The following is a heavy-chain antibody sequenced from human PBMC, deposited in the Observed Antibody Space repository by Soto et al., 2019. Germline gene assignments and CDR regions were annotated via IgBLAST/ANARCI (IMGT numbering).Heavy chain of an antibody. Sequence: ASVKVSCKASGYTLTELSIHWVRQAPGKGLEWMGGFDPEDGETIYAQKFQGRVTMTEDTSTDTAYMELSSLRSEDTAVYYCATRAAYYYYGMDVWGQGTTVTVSS. D-gene: IGHD2-15*01. CDR2: FDPEDGET. CDR3: ATRAAYYYYGMDV. J-gene: IGHJ6*02. V-gene: IGHV1-24*01. CDR1: GYTLTELS.